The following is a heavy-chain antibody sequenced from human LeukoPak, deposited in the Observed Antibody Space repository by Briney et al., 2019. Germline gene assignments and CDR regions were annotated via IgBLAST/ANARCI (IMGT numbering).Heavy chain of an antibody. CDR1: GFIFNNYA. V-gene: IGHV3-9*01. CDR3: AKDNRRHYTSGPNPDSLH. D-gene: IGHD6-19*01. J-gene: IGHJ4*02. CDR2: ISWNSDTI. Sequence: GGSLRLSCAGSGFIFNNYAMHWVRQPPGKGLEWVSGISWNSDTIDYADSVRGRFTTSRDNAKNSLYLQMDSLRVEDTAFYYCAKDNRRHYTSGPNPDSLHWGQGALVTVSS.